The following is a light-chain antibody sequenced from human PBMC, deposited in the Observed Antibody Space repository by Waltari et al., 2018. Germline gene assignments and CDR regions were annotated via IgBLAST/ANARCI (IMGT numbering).Light chain of an antibody. J-gene: IGLJ2*01. CDR1: KLADKY. CDR2: QDN. Sequence: SYELTQPPSISVSQGQTARLTCSGEKLADKYVSWYQQKSGQSPTLVIYQDNKRPSGIPERFSGSNSGNTATLTISETQTFDEADFYCQAWDITTKVVFGGGTKLTVL. V-gene: IGLV3-1*01. CDR3: QAWDITTKVV.